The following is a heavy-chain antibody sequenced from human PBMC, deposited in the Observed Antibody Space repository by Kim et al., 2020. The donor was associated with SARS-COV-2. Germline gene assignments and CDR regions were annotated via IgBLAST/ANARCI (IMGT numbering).Heavy chain of an antibody. V-gene: IGHV4-59*08. CDR3: ARQAYYYDGSGYYLIGXXGTGMDV. CDR1: GGSISSYY. Sequence: SQTLSLTCTVSGGSISSYYWSWIRQPPGKGLEWIGYIYYSGSTNYNPSLKSRVTISVDTSKNQFSXKLSSVTAXXTAVYYCARQAYYYDGSGYYLIGXXGTGMDVWGQGTTVTVSS. J-gene: IGHJ6*02. CDR2: IYYSGST. D-gene: IGHD3-22*01.